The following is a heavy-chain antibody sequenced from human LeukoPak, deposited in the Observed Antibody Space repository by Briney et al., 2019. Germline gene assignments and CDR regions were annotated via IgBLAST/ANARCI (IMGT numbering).Heavy chain of an antibody. CDR2: ISYDGSNK. CDR1: GFTFSSYG. V-gene: IGHV3-30*03. D-gene: IGHD4-17*01. Sequence: GGSLRLSCAASGFTFSSYGMHWVRQAPGKGLEWVAVISYDGSNKYYADSVKGRFTISRDNSKSTLYLQMNSLRAEDTAVYYCAAMTTVTNWGQGTLVTVSS. CDR3: AAMTTVTN. J-gene: IGHJ4*02.